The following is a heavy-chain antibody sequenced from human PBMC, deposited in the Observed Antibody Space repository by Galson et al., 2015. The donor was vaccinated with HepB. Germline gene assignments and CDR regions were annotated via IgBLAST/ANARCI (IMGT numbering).Heavy chain of an antibody. D-gene: IGHD5-12*01. J-gene: IGHJ4*02. CDR1: GGSFSGYY. CDR2: INHSGST. CDR3: ARRRGRYSGYPELDY. V-gene: IGHV4-34*01. Sequence: ETLSLTCAVYGGSFSGYYWSWIRQPPGKGLEWIGEINHSGSTNYNPSLKSRVTISVDTSKNQFSLKLSSVTAADTAVYYCARRRGRYSGYPELDYWGQGTLVTVSS.